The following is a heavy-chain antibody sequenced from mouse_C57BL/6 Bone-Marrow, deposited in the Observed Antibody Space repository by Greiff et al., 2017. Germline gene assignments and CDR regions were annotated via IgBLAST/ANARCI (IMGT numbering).Heavy chain of an antibody. CDR1: GFTFSSYG. V-gene: IGHV5-6*01. J-gene: IGHJ4*01. CDR2: ISSGGSDT. Sequence: EVKLVESGGDLVKPGGSLKLSCAASGFTFSSYGMSWVRQTPDNRLEWVATISSGGSDTYYTDSVKGRFTISRDNAKNTPYLQMSSLKSEDTAMYYCARGVYASDYWGQGTSVTVAS. CDR3: ARGVYASDY.